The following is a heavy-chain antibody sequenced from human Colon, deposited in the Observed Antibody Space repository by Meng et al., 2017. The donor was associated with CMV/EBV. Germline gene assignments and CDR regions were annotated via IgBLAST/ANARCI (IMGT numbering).Heavy chain of an antibody. Sequence: GESLKISCVASGYIFTTYSIHWVRQAPGKGLEWISYISGSSRDIYYADSVKGRLTISRDNAKNSVYLQMNSLRVEDTAVYYCTRDRFGMDVWGQGTTVTAP. J-gene: IGHJ6*02. V-gene: IGHV3-21*05. CDR1: GYIFTTYS. CDR2: ISGSSRDI. CDR3: TRDRFGMDV.